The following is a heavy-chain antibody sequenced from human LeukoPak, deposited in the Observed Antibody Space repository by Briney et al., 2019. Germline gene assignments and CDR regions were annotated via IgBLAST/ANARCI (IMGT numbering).Heavy chain of an antibody. D-gene: IGHD3-10*01. Sequence: GGSLRLSCAASGFTFDNYAIHWVRQAPGKGLEWVSLISGDGGSTYYADSMKGRFTISRDNAKNSLYLQMNSLRDEDTAVYYCARGVLLDDYWGQGTLVTVSS. CDR1: GFTFDNYA. CDR2: ISGDGGST. V-gene: IGHV3-43*02. CDR3: ARGVLLDDY. J-gene: IGHJ4*02.